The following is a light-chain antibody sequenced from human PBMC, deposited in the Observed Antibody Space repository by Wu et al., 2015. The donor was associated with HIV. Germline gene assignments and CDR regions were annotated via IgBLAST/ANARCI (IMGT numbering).Light chain of an antibody. Sequence: DIQMTQSPSSLSASAGDRVTISCRASQNIGSFLNWYQLRPGRAPKLLIYAATSLESGAPARFSGAGSGTEFTLTINSLQPEDFATYYCQQSFISTPSFGQGPRWKS. CDR3: QQSFISTPS. CDR2: AAT. V-gene: IGKV1-39*01. CDR1: QNIGSF. J-gene: IGKJ1*01.